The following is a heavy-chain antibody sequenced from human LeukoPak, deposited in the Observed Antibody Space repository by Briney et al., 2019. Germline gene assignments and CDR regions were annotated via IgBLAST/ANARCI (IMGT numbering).Heavy chain of an antibody. CDR1: GFTFSSYA. D-gene: IGHD3-22*01. CDR2: ISYDGSNK. J-gene: IGHJ1*01. Sequence: GGSLRLSCAASGFTFSSYAMHWVRQAPGKGLEWVAVISYDGSNKYYADSVKGRFTISRDNSKNTLYLQMNSLRAEDTAVYYCARDLVVDDSSGMRGFQHWGQGTLVTVSS. V-gene: IGHV3-30*04. CDR3: ARDLVVDDSSGMRGFQH.